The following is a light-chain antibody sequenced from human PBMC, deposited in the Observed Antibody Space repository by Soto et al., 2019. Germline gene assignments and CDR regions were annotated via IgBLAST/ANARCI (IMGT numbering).Light chain of an antibody. J-gene: IGLJ3*02. V-gene: IGLV1-51*01. CDR1: SSNIGKDF. CDR2: DNN. CDR3: ATWDHNLNAGV. Sequence: QSVLTQTPSVSAAPGQRVTISCSGSSSNIGKDFVSWYQHLPGTAPKLLIYDNNKRPSVIPDRFSGSKSGTSATLAITGLQTGDEADYYCATWDHNLNAGVFGGGTKLTVL.